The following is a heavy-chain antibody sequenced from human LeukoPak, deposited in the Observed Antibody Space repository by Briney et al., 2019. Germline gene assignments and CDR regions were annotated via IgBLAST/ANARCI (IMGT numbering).Heavy chain of an antibody. Sequence: PGRSLRLSRAASGFTFSSYAMHWVRQAPGKGLEWVAVISYDGSDKYYADSVKGRFTISRDNSKNTLYLQMNSLRAEDTAVYYCAREVYYYDSSGYYYFDYWGQGTLVTVSS. D-gene: IGHD3-22*01. V-gene: IGHV3-30*04. CDR1: GFTFSSYA. CDR3: AREVYYYDSSGYYYFDY. CDR2: ISYDGSDK. J-gene: IGHJ4*02.